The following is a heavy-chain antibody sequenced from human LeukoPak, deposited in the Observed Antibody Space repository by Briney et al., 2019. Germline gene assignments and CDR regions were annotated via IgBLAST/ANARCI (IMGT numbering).Heavy chain of an antibody. CDR3: ARDFRGGYVWGSYRYQDY. J-gene: IGHJ4*02. Sequence: ASVKVSCKASGGTFSSYAISWVRQAPGQGLEWMGGIIPIFGTANYAQKFQGRVTITADKSTSTAYMELRSLRSDDTAVYYCARDFRGGYVWGSYRYQDYWGQGTLVTVSS. CDR2: IIPIFGTA. D-gene: IGHD3-16*02. CDR1: GGTFSSYA. V-gene: IGHV1-69*06.